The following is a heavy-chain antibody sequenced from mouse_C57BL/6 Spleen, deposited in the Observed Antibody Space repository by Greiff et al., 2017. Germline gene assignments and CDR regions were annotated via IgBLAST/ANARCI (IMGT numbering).Heavy chain of an antibody. CDR1: GYTFTSYW. J-gene: IGHJ4*01. CDR3: ARLYYGSRGAMDY. V-gene: IGHV1-55*01. D-gene: IGHD1-1*01. Sequence: QVQLKQSGAELVKPGASVKMSCKASGYTFTSYWITWVKQRPGQGLEWIGDIYPGSGSTNYNEKFKSKATLTVDTSSSTAYMQLSSLTSEDSAVYYCARLYYGSRGAMDYWGQGTSVTVSS. CDR2: IYPGSGST.